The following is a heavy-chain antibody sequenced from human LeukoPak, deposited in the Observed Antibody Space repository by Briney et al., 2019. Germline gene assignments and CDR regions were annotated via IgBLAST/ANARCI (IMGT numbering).Heavy chain of an antibody. J-gene: IGHJ4*02. CDR1: GGSFSGYY. CDR3: ASSPLRYCGSTGCHGRLDY. D-gene: IGHD2-2*01. CDR2: INHSGST. Sequence: SETLSLTCAVYGGSFSGYYWSWIRQTPGKGLEWIGEINHSGSTNYNPSLKSRVTISVDTSKNQFSLKLSSVTAADTAVYYCASSPLRYCGSTGCHGRLDYWGQGTLVTVS. V-gene: IGHV4-34*01.